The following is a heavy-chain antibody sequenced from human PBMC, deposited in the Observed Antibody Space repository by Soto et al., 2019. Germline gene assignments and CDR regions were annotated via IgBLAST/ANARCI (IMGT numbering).Heavy chain of an antibody. J-gene: IGHJ6*02. CDR3: ARPHIVVVPAAIHYYGMDV. Sequence: QVQLVQSGAEVKKPGSSVKVSCKSSGGTFSSYAISWVRQAPGQGLEWMGGIIPIFGTANYAQKVQGRVTITADESTSTAYMELSSLRSEDTAVYYCARPHIVVVPAAIHYYGMDVWGQGTTVTVSS. D-gene: IGHD2-2*02. CDR2: IIPIFGTA. CDR1: GGTFSSYA. V-gene: IGHV1-69*01.